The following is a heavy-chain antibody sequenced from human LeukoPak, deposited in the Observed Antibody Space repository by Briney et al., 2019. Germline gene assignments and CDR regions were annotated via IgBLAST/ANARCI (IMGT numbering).Heavy chain of an antibody. Sequence: GGSLRLSCAASGFTFSGYGMHWVRQAPGKGLEWVAVISYDGSNKYYADSVKGRFTISRDNSKNTPYLQMNSLRAEDTAVYYCAKDRIVVVITTVDYWGQGTLVTVSS. CDR1: GFTFSGYG. CDR3: AKDRIVVVITTVDY. CDR2: ISYDGSNK. V-gene: IGHV3-30*18. D-gene: IGHD3-22*01. J-gene: IGHJ4*02.